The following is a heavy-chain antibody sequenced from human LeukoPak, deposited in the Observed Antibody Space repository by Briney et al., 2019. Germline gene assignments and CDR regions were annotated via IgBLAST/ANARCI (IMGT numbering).Heavy chain of an antibody. J-gene: IGHJ4*02. V-gene: IGHV1-2*02. D-gene: IGHD6-19*01. CDR2: INPDSGGT. CDR1: GYIFTGYY. Sequence: GASVKVSCKASGYIFTGYYMHWVRQAPGQGLEWMGWINPDSGGTNYAQKFQGRVTMTRDTSISTAYMELSRLRSDDTAVYYCARGYSSGWYQDYWGQGTLVTVSS. CDR3: ARGYSSGWYQDY.